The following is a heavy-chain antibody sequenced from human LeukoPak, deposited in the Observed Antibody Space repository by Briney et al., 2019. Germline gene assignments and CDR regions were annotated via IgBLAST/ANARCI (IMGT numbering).Heavy chain of an antibody. CDR2: IYTSGST. J-gene: IGHJ4*02. CDR1: GGSISSGSYY. D-gene: IGHD5-18*01. V-gene: IGHV4-61*02. CDR3: ASNYGYSGNFDY. Sequence: PSQTLSLTCTVSGGSISSGSYYWSWIRQPAGNGLEWIGRIYTSGSTNYNPSLKSRVTISVDTSKNQFSLKLSSVTAADTAVYYCASNYGYSGNFDYWGQGTLVTVSS.